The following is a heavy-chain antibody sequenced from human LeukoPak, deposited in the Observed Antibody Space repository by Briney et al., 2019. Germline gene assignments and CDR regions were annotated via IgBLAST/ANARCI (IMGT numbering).Heavy chain of an antibody. CDR1: GFTFSSYD. D-gene: IGHD4-23*01. CDR2: IGTAGDT. V-gene: IGHV3-13*01. CDR3: ARSSSAYGGFDY. J-gene: IGHJ4*02. Sequence: GGSLRLSCAASGFTFSSYDMHRVRQATGKGLEWVSAIGTAGDTYYPGSVKGRFTISRENAKNSLYLQMNSLRAGDTAVYYCARSSSAYGGFDYWGQGTLVTVSS.